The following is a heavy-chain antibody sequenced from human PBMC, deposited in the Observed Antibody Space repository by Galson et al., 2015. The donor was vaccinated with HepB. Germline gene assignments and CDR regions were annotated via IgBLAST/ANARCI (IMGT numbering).Heavy chain of an antibody. CDR2: IVVGSGNT. D-gene: IGHD6-13*01. CDR1: GFTFTSSA. CDR3: AAVGSSYSSSWPSDY. V-gene: IGHV1-58*01. J-gene: IGHJ4*02. Sequence: VKVSCKASGFTFTSSAVQWVRQARGQRLEWVGWIVVGSGNTNYAQKFQERVTITRDMSTSTACMELSSLRSEDTAVYYCAAVGSSYSSSWPSDYWGQGTLVTVSS.